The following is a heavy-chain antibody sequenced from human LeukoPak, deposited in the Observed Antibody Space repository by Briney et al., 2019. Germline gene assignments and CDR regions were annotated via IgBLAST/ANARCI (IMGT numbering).Heavy chain of an antibody. CDR1: GYTFTSYD. V-gene: IGHV1-8*03. CDR2: MNPNSGNT. Sequence: ASVKVSCKASGYTFTSYDINWVRQATGQGLEWMGWMNPNSGNTGYAQKFQGRVTITRNTSISTAYMELSSLRSEDTAVYYCAREERGSDAFDIWGQGTMVTFSS. D-gene: IGHD1-26*01. CDR3: AREERGSDAFDI. J-gene: IGHJ3*02.